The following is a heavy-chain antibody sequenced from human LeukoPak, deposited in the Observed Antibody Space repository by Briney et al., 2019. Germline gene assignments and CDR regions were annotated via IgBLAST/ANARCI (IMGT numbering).Heavy chain of an antibody. J-gene: IGHJ3*02. CDR1: GFTFSTYW. D-gene: IGHD2-8*01. Sequence: GGSLRLSCAASGFTFSTYWMTGVRQAPGKGLEGVANINQDGRQKYYVDSVKGRFTISRDNAKNSLYMQMNSMRAGDMAVYYCARVVLDAFDIWGQGTMVTVSS. V-gene: IGHV3-7*01. CDR3: ARVVLDAFDI. CDR2: INQDGRQK.